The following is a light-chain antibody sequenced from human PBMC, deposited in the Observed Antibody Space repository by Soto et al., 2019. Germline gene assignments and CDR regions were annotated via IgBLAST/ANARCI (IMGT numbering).Light chain of an antibody. CDR2: AAS. J-gene: IGKJ5*01. Sequence: DLQMTQSPSSLSASVGDRVTITCRASQSISSYLHWYQQKPGKAPKLLIYAASSLQSGVPSRFSGSGSGTDFTLTISSLQPEDFATYYCQQTHSTPVTVGQGTRLEIK. CDR1: QSISSY. CDR3: QQTHSTPVT. V-gene: IGKV1-39*01.